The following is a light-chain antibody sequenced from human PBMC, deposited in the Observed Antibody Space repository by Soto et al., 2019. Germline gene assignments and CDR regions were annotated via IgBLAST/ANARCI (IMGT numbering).Light chain of an antibody. V-gene: IGLV2-11*01. J-gene: IGLJ2*01. CDR3: SSYAGSYTFVV. Sequence: QSALTQPRSVSGSPGQSVTISCTGTGSDVGAYDYVSWYQQDPGKAPKVLIYDVSVRPSGVPDRFSGSKSDNTASLTISGLQAEDEADYYCSSYAGSYTFVVFGGGTKLTVL. CDR1: GSDVGAYDY. CDR2: DVS.